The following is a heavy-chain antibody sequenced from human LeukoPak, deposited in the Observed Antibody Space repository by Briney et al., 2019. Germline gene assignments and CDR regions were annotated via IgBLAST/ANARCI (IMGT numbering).Heavy chain of an antibody. V-gene: IGHV4-59*01. CDR2: VHYGGST. J-gene: IGHJ4*02. CDR3: VNLLHVSSGHYYSDY. Sequence: PSETLSLTCTVSVGSINAYYWSWVPQSPGKGLERIGYVHYGGSTNYNPSLKSRVTISVDASKNHFSLRLTSMTAADTALYYCVNLLHVSSGHYYSDYWGQGTLVPVSS. CDR1: VGSINAYY. D-gene: IGHD6-19*01.